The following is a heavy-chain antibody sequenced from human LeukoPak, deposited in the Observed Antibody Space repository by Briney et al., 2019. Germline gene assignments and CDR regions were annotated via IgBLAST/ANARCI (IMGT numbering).Heavy chain of an antibody. CDR3: VTTWGDY. Sequence: QPGGSLRLSCAVSGFTFSNHWMYWVRQVPGKGLVCVSAIKTDGTITNYADSVKGRFTISRDNAKNTLYLQMSSLRAEDTAIYYCVTTWGDYWGQGTQVTVSS. V-gene: IGHV3-74*01. D-gene: IGHD3-16*01. J-gene: IGHJ4*02. CDR2: IKTDGTIT. CDR1: GFTFSNHW.